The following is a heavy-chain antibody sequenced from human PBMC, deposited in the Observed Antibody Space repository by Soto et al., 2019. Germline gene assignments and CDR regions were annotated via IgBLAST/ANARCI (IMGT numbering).Heavy chain of an antibody. CDR3: ARASHGITGTTRYYYYYGMDV. CDR1: GGSISSGGYY. J-gene: IGHJ6*02. V-gene: IGHV4-31*03. D-gene: IGHD1-7*01. Sequence: SETLSLTCTVSGGSISSGGYYWSWIRQHPGKGLEWIGYIYYSGSTYYNPSLKSRVTISVDTSKNQFSLKLSSVTAADTAVYYCARASHGITGTTRYYYYYGMDVWGQGTTVTVSS. CDR2: IYYSGST.